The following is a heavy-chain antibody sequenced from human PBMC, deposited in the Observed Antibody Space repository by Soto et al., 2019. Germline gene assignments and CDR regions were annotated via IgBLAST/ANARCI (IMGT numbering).Heavy chain of an antibody. CDR2: IYYDGST. CDR1: GGSISSSSHY. CDR3: ARPYYDSSGYWGAMDI. V-gene: IGHV4-39*01. D-gene: IGHD3-22*01. J-gene: IGHJ3*02. Sequence: QLQMQESGPGLVKPSETLSLTCTVSGGSISSSSHYWAWIRQPPGKGLEWIGSIYYDGSTHYYPSLEIRVTISADMSKNQLSLRLNSVTAADTAVYYCARPYYDSSGYWGAMDIWGQGTMVTFSS.